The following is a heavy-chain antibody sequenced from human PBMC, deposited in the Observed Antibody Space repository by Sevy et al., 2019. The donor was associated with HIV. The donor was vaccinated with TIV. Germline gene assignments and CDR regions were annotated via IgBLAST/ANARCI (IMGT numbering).Heavy chain of an antibody. CDR3: ARQVDNWFDP. D-gene: IGHD2-15*01. V-gene: IGHV1-2*02. J-gene: IGHJ5*02. CDR2: INPSSGGT. CDR1: GYTFTYYC. Sequence: ASVKVSCETSGYTFTYYCIHWVRHAPGEGLEWMGGINPSSGGTQYAQKFQGRVSVTSDTSRRTSYMELRRLRSDDTALYYSARQVDNWFDPWGQGTPVTVSS.